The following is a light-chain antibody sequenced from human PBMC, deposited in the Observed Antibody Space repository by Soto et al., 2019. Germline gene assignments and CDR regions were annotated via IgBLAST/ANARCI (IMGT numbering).Light chain of an antibody. J-gene: IGKJ1*01. CDR3: QHYGSYSEA. Sequence: DIQMTQSPSTLSGSVGDRVTITCRASQTISSWLAWYQQKPGKAPKLLIYKASTLKSGVPSRLSGSGSGTEFTLTISSLQPDDFATYYCQHYGSYSEAFGQGTKVELK. CDR1: QTISSW. CDR2: KAS. V-gene: IGKV1-5*03.